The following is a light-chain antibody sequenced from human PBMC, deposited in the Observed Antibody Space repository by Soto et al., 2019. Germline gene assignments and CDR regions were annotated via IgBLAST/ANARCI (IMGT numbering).Light chain of an antibody. J-gene: IGKJ4*01. CDR1: QSISSW. CDR2: FAS. V-gene: IGKV1-5*03. CDR3: QQYDTSPLT. Sequence: DIQMTQSPSTLPASVGDRVTITCRASQSISSWLAWFQQKPGKAPNLLIYFASTLQSGVPSRFSGSGSGTEFTLTISSLQPDDFATYYCQQYDTSPLTFGGGTKVDIK.